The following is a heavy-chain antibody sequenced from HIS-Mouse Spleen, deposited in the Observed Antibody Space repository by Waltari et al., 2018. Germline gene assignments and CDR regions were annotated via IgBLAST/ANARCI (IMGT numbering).Heavy chain of an antibody. CDR1: GGSFSGYY. J-gene: IGHJ5*02. Sequence: QVQLQQWGAGLLKPSETLSLTCAVYGGSFSGYYWSWIRQPPGKGLEWMGEMKHRGSTNYNPHSKRRGTISVDTSKNQCCLKLSAGTAADTAVYYCARVGLWTIFGVVIIRWFDPWGQGTLVTVSS. D-gene: IGHD3-3*01. V-gene: IGHV4-34*01. CDR2: MKHRGST. CDR3: ARVGLWTIFGVVIIRWFDP.